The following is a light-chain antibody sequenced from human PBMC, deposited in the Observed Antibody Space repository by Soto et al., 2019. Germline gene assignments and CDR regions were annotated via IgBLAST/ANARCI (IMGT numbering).Light chain of an antibody. CDR2: KAS. J-gene: IGKJ2*01. V-gene: IGKV1-5*03. CDR3: QQYNSYLYT. CDR1: QSISSW. Sequence: DIQMTQSPSTLSASVGDRVTITCRASQSISSWLAWYQQKPGKAPKLLIYKASSLESGVPSRFSGSGSGTEFTLTFSSLQPDDFSTYYCQQYNSYLYTFGQGTKLEIK.